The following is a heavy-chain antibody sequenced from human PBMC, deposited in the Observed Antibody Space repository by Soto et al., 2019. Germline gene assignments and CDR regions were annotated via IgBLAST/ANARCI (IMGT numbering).Heavy chain of an antibody. CDR3: ARDSVAFFDS. V-gene: IGHV4-61*01. CDR2: IYSSGST. D-gene: IGHD2-15*01. J-gene: IGHJ4*02. Sequence: QVQLQESGPGLVKPSETLSLTCTVSDGSVSSGSYYWSWIRQPPGKGLEWIGYIYSSGSTLYNPSLKSRVAISVDTSMNRFSLKVSSLTAADTAVYYCARDSVAFFDSWGQGTLVTVSS. CDR1: DGSVSSGSYY.